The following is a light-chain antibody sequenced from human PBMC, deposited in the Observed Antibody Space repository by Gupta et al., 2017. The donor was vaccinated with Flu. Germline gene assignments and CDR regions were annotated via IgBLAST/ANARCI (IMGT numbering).Light chain of an antibody. CDR1: QTVSSTY. V-gene: IGKV3-20*01. CDR3: HQDLNSTE. Sequence: EIVLTQSPGTLSLSPGERATLSCRASQTVSSTYLAWYQQKPGQAPRLLIYGASNRANDIPDRFGGSGSGTDFTLTSSRREHEDFAIYYWHQDLNSTEFGQGTKVEIK. CDR2: GAS. J-gene: IGKJ1*01.